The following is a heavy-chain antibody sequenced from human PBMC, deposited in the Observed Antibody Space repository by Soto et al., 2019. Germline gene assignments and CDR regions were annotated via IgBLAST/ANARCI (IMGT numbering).Heavy chain of an antibody. V-gene: IGHV4-30-2*01. CDR2: IYQSGST. CDR1: GGSISSGGYS. D-gene: IGHD3-16*02. Sequence: QLQLQESGSGLVKPSQTLSLTCAVSGGSISSGGYSWNWIRQPPGKGLEWIGYIYQSGSTYYNPSLKSRVTISVDRSKNQFSLILTSVTAADTAVYYCARDDRSRYTLDYWGQGTLVTVSS. J-gene: IGHJ4*02. CDR3: ARDDRSRYTLDY.